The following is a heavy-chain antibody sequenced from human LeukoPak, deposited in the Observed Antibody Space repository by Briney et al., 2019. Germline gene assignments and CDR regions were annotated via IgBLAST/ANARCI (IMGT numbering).Heavy chain of an antibody. Sequence: GESLKISCKGSGYSFTSYWIGWVRQMPGKGLEWMGIIYPGDSDTRYSPSFQGQVTISADKSISTAYLQWSSLKASDTAMYYCARRRRSWSGIEGSSWYLPRKENYYYGMDVWGQGTTVTVSS. CDR3: ARRRRSWSGIEGSSWYLPRKENYYYGMDV. V-gene: IGHV5-51*01. J-gene: IGHJ6*02. D-gene: IGHD6-13*01. CDR1: GYSFTSYW. CDR2: IYPGDSDT.